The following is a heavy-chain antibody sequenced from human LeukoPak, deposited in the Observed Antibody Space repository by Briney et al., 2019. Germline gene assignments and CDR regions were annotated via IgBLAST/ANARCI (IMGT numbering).Heavy chain of an antibody. V-gene: IGHV4-34*01. CDR3: ARGRTTGDY. D-gene: IGHD1-1*01. CDR2: INHSGST. J-gene: IGHJ4*02. CDR1: GGSFSGYY. Sequence: SETLSLTCADYGGSFSGYYWSWIRQPPGKGLEWIGEINHSGSTNYNPSLKSRITISIDTSKNQFSLKLSSVAAADTAVYYCARGRTTGDYWGQGTLVTVSS.